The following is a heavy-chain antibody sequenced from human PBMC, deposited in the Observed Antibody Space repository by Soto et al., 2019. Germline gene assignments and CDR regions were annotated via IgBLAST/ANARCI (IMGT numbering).Heavy chain of an antibody. CDR3: AMSLWFGNTPNWFDP. CDR2: IYYSGHT. V-gene: IGHV4-28*01. J-gene: IGHJ5*02. CDR1: GYSISSSNW. Sequence: ETLSLTCAVSGYSISSSNWWGWIRQPPGKGLEWIGYIYYSGHTYYNPSLKSRVTISVDTSKNQFSLKLSSVTAADTAVYYCAMSLWFGNTPNWFDPWGQGTLVTVSS. D-gene: IGHD3-10*01.